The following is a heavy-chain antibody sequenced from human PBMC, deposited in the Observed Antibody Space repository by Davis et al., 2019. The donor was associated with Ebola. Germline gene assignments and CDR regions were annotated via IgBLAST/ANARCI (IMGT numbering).Heavy chain of an antibody. V-gene: IGHV4-39*01. J-gene: IGHJ5*02. D-gene: IGHD2-15*01. CDR1: GGSISSSNW. Sequence: SETLSLTCAVSGGSISSSNWWSWVRQPPGKGLEWIGSIYYSGSTYYNPSLKSRVTISVDTSKNQFSLKLSSVTAADTAVYYCASGLLDWFDPWGQGTLVTVSS. CDR3: ASGLLDWFDP. CDR2: IYYSGST.